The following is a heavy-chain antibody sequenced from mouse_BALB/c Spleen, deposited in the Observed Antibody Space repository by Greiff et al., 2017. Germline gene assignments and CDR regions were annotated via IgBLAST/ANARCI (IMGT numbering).Heavy chain of an antibody. CDR2: ISYDGSN. CDR1: GYSITSGYY. D-gene: IGHD1-1*01. J-gene: IGHJ2*01. CDR3: ARNYGTPYYFDY. V-gene: IGHV3-6*02. Sequence: EVQLQESGPGLVKPSQSLSLTCSVTGYSITSGYYWNWIRQFPGNKLEWMGYISYDGSNNYNPSLKNRISITRDTSKNQFFLKLNSVTTEDTATYYCARNYGTPYYFDYWGQGTTLTVSS.